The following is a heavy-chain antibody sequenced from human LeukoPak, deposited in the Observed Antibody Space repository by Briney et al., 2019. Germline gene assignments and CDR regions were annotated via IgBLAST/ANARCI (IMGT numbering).Heavy chain of an antibody. J-gene: IGHJ4*02. CDR1: GFTFSSYS. D-gene: IGHD2-21*02. CDR2: ISSSSSYI. Sequence: GGSLRLSCAASGFTFSSYSMNWVRQAPGKGLEWVSSISSSSSYIYYADAVKGRFTISRDNAKNSLYLQMNSLRAEDTAMYYCARVLTPHIVVVTALDYWGQGTLVTVSS. CDR3: ARVLTPHIVVVTALDY. V-gene: IGHV3-21*01.